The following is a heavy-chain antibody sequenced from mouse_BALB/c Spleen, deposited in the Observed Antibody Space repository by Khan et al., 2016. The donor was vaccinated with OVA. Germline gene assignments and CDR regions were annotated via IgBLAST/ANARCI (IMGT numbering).Heavy chain of an antibody. Sequence: QVQLKESGPGLVAPSQSLSITCTVSGFSLTDYGVSWIRQPPGKGLEWLGVIWSGGSTYYNSALKSRLSISKDNSKSQVFLKMNSLQTDDTAMYYCAKGVWSYYFALDYWGQGTSVTVSS. J-gene: IGHJ4*01. V-gene: IGHV2-6-5*01. CDR1: GFSLTDYG. D-gene: IGHD2-10*02. CDR3: AKGVWSYYFALDY. CDR2: IWSGGST.